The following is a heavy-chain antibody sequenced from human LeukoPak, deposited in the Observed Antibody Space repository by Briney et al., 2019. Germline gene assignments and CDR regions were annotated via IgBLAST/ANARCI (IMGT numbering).Heavy chain of an antibody. D-gene: IGHD5-24*01. V-gene: IGHV3-11*01. CDR3: ASTQGRWLQSLSDY. CDR2: ISSSGSTI. CDR1: GFTFSDYY. Sequence: GGSLRLSCAASGFTFSDYYMSWIRQAPGKGLEWVSYISSSGSTIYYADSVKGRFTISRDNAKNSLYLQMNSLRAEDTAVYYCASTQGRWLQSLSDYWGQGTLVTVSS. J-gene: IGHJ4*02.